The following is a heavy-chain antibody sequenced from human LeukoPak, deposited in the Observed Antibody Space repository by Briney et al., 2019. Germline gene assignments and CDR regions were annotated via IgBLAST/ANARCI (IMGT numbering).Heavy chain of an antibody. V-gene: IGHV4-4*07. D-gene: IGHD1-26*01. J-gene: IGHJ6*02. CDR3: ARESAYSGSYYRYYYYGMDV. CDR2: IYTSGST. Sequence: KPSETLSLTCTVSGGSIGSYYWSWTRQPAGKGLEWIGRIYTSGSTNYNPSLKSQVPMSVDTSKNQFSLKLSSVTAADTAVYYCARESAYSGSYYRYYYYGMDVWGRGTTVTVSS. CDR1: GGSIGSYY.